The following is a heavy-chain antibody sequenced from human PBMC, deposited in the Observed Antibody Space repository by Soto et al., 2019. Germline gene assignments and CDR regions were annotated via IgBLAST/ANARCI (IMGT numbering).Heavy chain of an antibody. Sequence: SETLSLTCIVSGGSMSSYYLGWFRQPPGKGLEWIGYIYYTGTTTYHPSLKSRVTISIDTSRNQFSLKLNSVTAADTAVYYCARLGGYYQAFDQWGQGSLVTVSS. V-gene: IGHV4-59*08. J-gene: IGHJ4*02. D-gene: IGHD2-21*02. CDR2: IYYTGTT. CDR1: GGSMSSYY. CDR3: ARLGGYYQAFDQ.